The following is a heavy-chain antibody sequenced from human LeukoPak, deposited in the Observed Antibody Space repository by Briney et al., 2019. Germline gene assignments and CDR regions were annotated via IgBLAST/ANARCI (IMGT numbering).Heavy chain of an antibody. CDR2: IYNSGST. CDR3: ARHSRSGWYDY. CDR1: GGSISSSSYY. D-gene: IGHD6-19*01. J-gene: IGHJ4*02. V-gene: IGHV4-39*01. Sequence: PSETLSLTCTVSGGSISSSSYYWGWIRQPPGKGLEWIGSIYNSGSTYYNPSLKSRVTISVDTSKNQFSLKLSSVTAADTAVYYCARHSRSGWYDYWGQGTLATVSS.